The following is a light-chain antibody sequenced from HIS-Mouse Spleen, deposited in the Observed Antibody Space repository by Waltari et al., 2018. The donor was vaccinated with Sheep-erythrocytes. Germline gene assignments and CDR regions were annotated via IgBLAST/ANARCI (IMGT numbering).Light chain of an antibody. J-gene: IGKJ4*01. CDR3: QQRSNWLT. CDR2: DAS. CDR1: QSVSSY. V-gene: IGKV3-11*01. Sequence: EIVLTQSPATLSLSPGERATLSCRASQSVSSYLAWYQQKHGQAPRLLIYDASNRATGIPARFSGGGSGTDFTLTISSLEPEDFAVYYCQQRSNWLTFGGGTKVEIK.